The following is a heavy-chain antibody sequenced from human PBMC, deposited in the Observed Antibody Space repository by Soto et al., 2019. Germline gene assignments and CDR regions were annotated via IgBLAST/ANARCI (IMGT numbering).Heavy chain of an antibody. V-gene: IGHV4-31*03. CDR2: IYYSGST. D-gene: IGHD1-26*01. CDR3: ARASGWWELPIGIFDY. CDR1: GGSISSGGYY. Sequence: PSETLSLTCTVSGGSISSGGYYWSWIRQHPGKGLEWIGYIYYSGSTYYNPSLKSRVTISVDTSKNQFSLKLSSVTAADTAVYYCARASGWWELPIGIFDYWGQGTLVTVSS. J-gene: IGHJ4*02.